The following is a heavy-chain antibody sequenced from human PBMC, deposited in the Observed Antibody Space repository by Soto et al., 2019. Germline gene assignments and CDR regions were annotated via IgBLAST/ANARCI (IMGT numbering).Heavy chain of an antibody. CDR3: ARTLINYYYGMDV. CDR2: INPNSGGT. V-gene: IGHV1-2*02. CDR1: GYTFTGYY. J-gene: IGHJ6*02. Sequence: ASVKVSCKASGYTFTGYYMHWVRQAPGQGLEWMGWINPNSGGTNYAQKFQGRVTMTRDTSISTAYMELSRLRSDDTAVYYCARTLINYYYGMDVWGQGTTVTVYS.